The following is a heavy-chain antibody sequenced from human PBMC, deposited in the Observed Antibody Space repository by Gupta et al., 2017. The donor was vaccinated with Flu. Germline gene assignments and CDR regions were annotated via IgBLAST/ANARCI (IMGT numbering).Heavy chain of an antibody. CDR1: GVSITSDGYY. CDR2: VYYSGTT. Sequence: QVQLQESGPGLVKPSQTLSLSCSVSGVSITSDGYYWTWIRQHPGKGLEWIGYVYYSGTTYYIPSLKSRLTLSLDTSKNHFSLHLTSVTAADTAVYYCASGHGYNSAFGDWGQGTLVTVSS. J-gene: IGHJ4*02. CDR3: ASGHGYNSAFGD. V-gene: IGHV4-31*02. D-gene: IGHD5-24*01.